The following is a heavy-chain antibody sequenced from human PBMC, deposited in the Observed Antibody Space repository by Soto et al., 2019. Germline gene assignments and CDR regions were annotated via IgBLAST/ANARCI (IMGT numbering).Heavy chain of an antibody. V-gene: IGHV1-69*06. CDR1: GGTFSSYS. Sequence: QVQLVQSGAEVKKSGSPVKVSCTASGGTFSSYSINWVRQAPGQGLEWMGGVIPIFGKPTYAQKFQGRLTITADKSTSTAYMELTSLRYDDTAVYYFVRERSYYYAMDVWGQGTTVTVSS. CDR2: VIPIFGKP. CDR3: VRERSYYYAMDV. J-gene: IGHJ6*02.